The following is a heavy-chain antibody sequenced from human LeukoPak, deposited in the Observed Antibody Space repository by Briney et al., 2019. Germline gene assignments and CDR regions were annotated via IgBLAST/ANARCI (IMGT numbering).Heavy chain of an antibody. CDR3: ARDHYGGNSDY. Sequence: GGSLRLSCAASGFSFSSYWMHWVRQAPGKGLLWVSRINTDGSATYYADSVKGRFTISRDNAKNTVYLQMNSLRAEDTAVYYCARDHYGGNSDYWGQGTLVTVSS. V-gene: IGHV3-74*01. CDR1: GFSFSSYW. CDR2: INTDGSAT. D-gene: IGHD4-23*01. J-gene: IGHJ4*02.